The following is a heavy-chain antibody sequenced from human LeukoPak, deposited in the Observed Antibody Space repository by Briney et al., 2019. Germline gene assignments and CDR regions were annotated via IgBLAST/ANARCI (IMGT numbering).Heavy chain of an antibody. J-gene: IGHJ4*02. Sequence: ASVKVSCKASGYIFTSYGLSWVRQAPGQGLEWMGWISAYNGNTKYALKLQGRVTMTTDTSTSTAYMELRSLRSDDTAVYYCARGEYCSGGSCYSLEFDYWGQGTLVTVSS. V-gene: IGHV1-18*01. D-gene: IGHD2-15*01. CDR3: ARGEYCSGGSCYSLEFDY. CDR1: GYIFTSYG. CDR2: ISAYNGNT.